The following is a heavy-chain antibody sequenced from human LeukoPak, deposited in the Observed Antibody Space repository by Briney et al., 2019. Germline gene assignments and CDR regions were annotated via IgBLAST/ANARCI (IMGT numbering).Heavy chain of an antibody. CDR3: ARDQGGMVSY. CDR2: ISWNGGTI. D-gene: IGHD2-8*01. V-gene: IGHV3-9*01. Sequence: GGSLRLSCAASGFTFDDYAMHWVRQAPEKGLEWVSGISWNGGTIVYADSVKGRFTISRDNAKNSLYLQMNSLRAEDTAVYYCARDQGGMVSYWGQGTLVTVSS. CDR1: GFTFDDYA. J-gene: IGHJ4*02.